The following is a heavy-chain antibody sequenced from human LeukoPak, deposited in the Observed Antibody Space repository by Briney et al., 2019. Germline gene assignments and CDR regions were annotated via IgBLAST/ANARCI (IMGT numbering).Heavy chain of an antibody. CDR3: ARTQDYYYYYMDV. V-gene: IGHV1-8*03. Sequence: ASVKVSCKASGYTFTSYDINWVRQATGHGLEWMGWMNPNSGNTGYAQKSQGRVTITRNTSISTGYMELSSLRSEDTDVYYCARTQDYYYYYMDVWGKGTTVTVSS. J-gene: IGHJ6*03. CDR2: MNPNSGNT. CDR1: GYTFTSYD.